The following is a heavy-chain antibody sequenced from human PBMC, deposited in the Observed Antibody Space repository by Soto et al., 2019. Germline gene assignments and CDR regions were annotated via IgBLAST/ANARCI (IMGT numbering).Heavy chain of an antibody. CDR1: GYIFTDYY. J-gene: IGHJ3*02. D-gene: IGHD2-15*01. V-gene: IGHV1-46*01. Sequence: QVHLVQSGAEVKQPGASVRLSCKASGYIFTDYYVRWVRQAPGQGLEWMGIINPSGGSTTYAQRFQGRVTMTRDTSTTTVYMELSSLASEDAAVYSCARETCRSAFDIWGQGTVVTVSS. CDR3: ARETCRSAFDI. CDR2: INPSGGST.